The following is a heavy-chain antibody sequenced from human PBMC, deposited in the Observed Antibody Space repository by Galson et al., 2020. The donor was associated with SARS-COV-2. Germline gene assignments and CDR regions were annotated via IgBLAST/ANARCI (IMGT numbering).Heavy chain of an antibody. CDR2: ISSSGSTI. V-gene: IGHV3-11*01. J-gene: IGHJ5*02. CDR3: ARASKGYYDSSGYPGFDP. Sequence: TGGSLRLSCAASGFTFSDYYMSWIRQAPGKGLEWVSYISSSGSTIYYADSVKGRFTISRDNAKNSLYLQMNSLRAEDTAVYYCARASKGYYDSSGYPGFDPWGQGTLVTVSS. CDR1: GFTFSDYY. D-gene: IGHD3-22*01.